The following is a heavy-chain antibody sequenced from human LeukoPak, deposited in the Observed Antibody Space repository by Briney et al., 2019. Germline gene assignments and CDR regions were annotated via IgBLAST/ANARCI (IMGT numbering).Heavy chain of an antibody. CDR2: MYSDANT. V-gene: IGHV3-66*01. Sequence: GGSLRLSCAASGFAVSTKYMTGVRQAPGRGLECVSLMYSDANTYYADSVKGRFTISRDNSRNTLYLQMNSLRAEDTAVYYCATSGGVYSRDAFDVWGQGAMVTVSS. CDR3: ATSGGVYSRDAFDV. D-gene: IGHD5/OR15-5a*01. J-gene: IGHJ3*01. CDR1: GFAVSTKY.